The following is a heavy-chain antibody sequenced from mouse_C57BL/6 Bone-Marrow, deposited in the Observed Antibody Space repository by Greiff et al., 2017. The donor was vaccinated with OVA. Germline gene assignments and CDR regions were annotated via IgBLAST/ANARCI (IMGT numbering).Heavy chain of an antibody. CDR1: GYSITSGYY. Sequence: VQLQQSGPGLVKPSQSLSLTCSVTGYSITSGYYWNWIRQFPGNKLEWMGYISYDGSNNYNPSLKNRISITRDTSKNQFFLKLNSVTTEDTATYYCARVDPAWFAYWGQGTLVTVSA. V-gene: IGHV3-6*01. CDR2: ISYDGSN. J-gene: IGHJ3*01. CDR3: ARVDPAWFAY.